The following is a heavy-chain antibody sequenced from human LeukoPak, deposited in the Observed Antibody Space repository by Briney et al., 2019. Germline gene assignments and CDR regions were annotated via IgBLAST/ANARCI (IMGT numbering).Heavy chain of an antibody. CDR3: ARHRGSYYSSFDY. CDR1: GGSISSSSHY. J-gene: IGHJ4*02. Sequence: SETLSLTCTVSGGSISSSSHYWGWIRQSPGKGLQWIGRIYYSGTTLYNLSLKSRVTMSVDTPNNQFSLRLSSVTAADTAVYYCARHRGSYYSSFDYWGQGTLVTVSS. CDR2: IYYSGTT. V-gene: IGHV4-39*01. D-gene: IGHD1-26*01.